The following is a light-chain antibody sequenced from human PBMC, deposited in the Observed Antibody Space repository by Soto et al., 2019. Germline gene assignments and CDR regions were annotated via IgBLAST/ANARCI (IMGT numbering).Light chain of an antibody. V-gene: IGKV1-33*01. J-gene: IGKJ3*01. CDR2: DAS. Sequence: DIQMTQSPSSLSASVGDRVTITCQASQDISNYLNWYQQKPGKAPKLLIYDASNLATGVPSRFSGSASWTDFTFTISSLQPEDIATYYCQQYDHLLFSFGPGTKVAIQ. CDR3: QQYDHLLFS. CDR1: QDISNY.